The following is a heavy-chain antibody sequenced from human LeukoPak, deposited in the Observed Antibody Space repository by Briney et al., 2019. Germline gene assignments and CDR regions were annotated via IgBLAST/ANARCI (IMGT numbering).Heavy chain of an antibody. CDR1: GYTLTELS. Sequence: DSVKVSCKVSGYTLTELSMHWVRQAPGKGLEWMGGFDPEDGETIYAQKFQGRVTMTGDTSTDTAYMELSSLRSEDAAVYYCARDVGSYDILTGYYDYWGQGTLVTVSS. CDR2: FDPEDGET. D-gene: IGHD3-9*01. CDR3: ARDVGSYDILTGYYDY. V-gene: IGHV1-24*01. J-gene: IGHJ4*02.